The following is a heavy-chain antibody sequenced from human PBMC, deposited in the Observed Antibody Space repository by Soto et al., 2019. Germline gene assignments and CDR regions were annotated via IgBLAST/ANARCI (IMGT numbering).Heavy chain of an antibody. V-gene: IGHV3-33*01. CDR2: IWYDGNNK. D-gene: IGHD1-26*01. CDR1: GFTFSRYG. J-gene: IGHJ6*02. CDR3: AGDGRVEGYGMDV. Sequence: VQLVESGGGVVQPGRSLRLSCEVSGFTFSRYGMHWVRQAPGKGLEWVAIIWYDGNNKYYGDSVKGRFTISRDTSKNTMYLQMNTLRAEDTAIYYCAGDGRVEGYGMDVWGQGTTVTVSS.